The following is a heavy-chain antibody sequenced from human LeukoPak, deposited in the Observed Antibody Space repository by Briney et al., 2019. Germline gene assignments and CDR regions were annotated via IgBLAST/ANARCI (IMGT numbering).Heavy chain of an antibody. J-gene: IGHJ5*02. CDR3: ARDTFSILRRQTTRGSFDP. CDR1: GYTFTSYG. D-gene: IGHD4-11*01. CDR2: ISAYNGNT. V-gene: IGHV1-18*01. Sequence: ASVKVSCKASGYTFTSYGISWVRQAPGQGLEWMGWISAYNGNTNYAQKLQGRVTMTTDTSTSTAYMELRSLRSDDTAVYYCARDTFSILRRQTTRGSFDPWGQGTLVTVSS.